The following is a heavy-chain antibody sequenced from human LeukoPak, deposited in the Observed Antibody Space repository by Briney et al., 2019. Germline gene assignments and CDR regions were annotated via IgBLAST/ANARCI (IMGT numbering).Heavy chain of an antibody. D-gene: IGHD2-2*01. J-gene: IGHJ4*02. Sequence: ASVKVSCKASGYTFTDYYMHWVRQAPGQGFEWMGWINPNDGDTNYAQTFQGRVTMTRDTSISTDHMEVSRLRSDDTAVYYCARANFLYCSSSTCLFDYWGQGTLVTVSS. CDR3: ARANFLYCSSSTCLFDY. CDR2: INPNDGDT. CDR1: GYTFTDYY. V-gene: IGHV1-2*02.